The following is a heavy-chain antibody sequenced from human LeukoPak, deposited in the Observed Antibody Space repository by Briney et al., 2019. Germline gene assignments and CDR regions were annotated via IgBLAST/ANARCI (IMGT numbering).Heavy chain of an antibody. CDR1: GGSISSYY. J-gene: IGHJ6*02. CDR2: IYTSGST. V-gene: IGHV4-4*07. CDR3: ARVWGSSWSRGYGMAV. D-gene: IGHD6-13*01. Sequence: PSETLSLTCTVSGGSISSYYWSWIRQPAGKGLEWIGRIYTSGSTNYNPSLKSRVTMSVDTSKNQFSLKLSSVTAADTAVYYCARVWGSSWSRGYGMAVWGQGTTVTVSS.